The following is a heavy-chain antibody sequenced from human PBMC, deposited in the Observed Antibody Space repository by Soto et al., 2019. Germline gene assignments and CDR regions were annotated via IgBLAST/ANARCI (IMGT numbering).Heavy chain of an antibody. D-gene: IGHD5-12*01. Sequence: SETLSLTCTVSGASISNYYWSWIRQPPGKGLEWIGYIYYSGSTNYNPSLKSRVTMSLDTSKNQLSLKLNSVTAADTAVYYCARGAEYSGYYFDFWAQGTLVTVSS. J-gene: IGHJ4*02. CDR3: ARGAEYSGYYFDF. V-gene: IGHV4-59*01. CDR1: GASISNYY. CDR2: IYYSGST.